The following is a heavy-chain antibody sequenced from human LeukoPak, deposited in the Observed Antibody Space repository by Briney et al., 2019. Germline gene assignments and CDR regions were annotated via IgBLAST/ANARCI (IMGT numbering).Heavy chain of an antibody. CDR1: GGSISSGDYY. J-gene: IGHJ4*02. V-gene: IGHV4-30-4*01. D-gene: IGHD3-10*01. CDR2: IYYSGST. CDR3: ATSMVRGICFY. Sequence: PSETLSLTCTVSGGSISSGDYYWSWIRQPPGKGLEWIGYIYYSGSTYYNPSLKSRVTISVDTSKNQFSLKLTSMTAADTAVYYCATSMVRGICFYWGQGTLVTVSS.